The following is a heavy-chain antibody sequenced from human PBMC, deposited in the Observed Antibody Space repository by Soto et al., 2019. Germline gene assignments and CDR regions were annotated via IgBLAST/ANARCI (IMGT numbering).Heavy chain of an antibody. Sequence: QVHLQESGPGLIKPSETLSLTCSVSGASVTSDSYHWTWIRQPPGKGLEWIGQTGSTNYNPSLKSRITISVDTSKNKFSLTLDSVTAADTAIYYCAIYKAGAGGNGFWGQGTLVIVSS. CDR3: AIYKAGAGGNGF. V-gene: IGHV4-61*01. J-gene: IGHJ4*02. D-gene: IGHD6-19*01. CDR1: GASVTSDSYH. CDR2: QTGST.